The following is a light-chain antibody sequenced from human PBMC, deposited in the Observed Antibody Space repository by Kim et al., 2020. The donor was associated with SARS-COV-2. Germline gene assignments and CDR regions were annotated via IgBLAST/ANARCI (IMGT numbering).Light chain of an antibody. J-gene: IGLJ1*01. CDR3: SSYTSISTYV. CDR2: HVS. CDR1: SMNVGGYNY. V-gene: IGLV2-14*03. Sequence: GQRITTASPGTSMNVGGYNYVSWYQQHPGKAPKLMIYHVSYRPSGVSNRFSGSKSGNTASLTISGLQADDEADYYCSSYTSISTYVFGTGTQVTVL.